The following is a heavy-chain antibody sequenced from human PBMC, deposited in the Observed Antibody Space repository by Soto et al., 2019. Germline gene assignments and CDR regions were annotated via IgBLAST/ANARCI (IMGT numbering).Heavy chain of an antibody. V-gene: IGHV4-4*02. CDR2: IYHSGST. Sequence: QVQLQESGPGLVKPSGTRSLTCGVSGGSITSHNWWTWVRQPPGLGLEWIGEIYHSGSTNYNPSLKSGVNISVDKSTNQFSLRLTSVTAADTAVYYCARDRTSAGGFSRRWIDPWGQGTLVTVSS. CDR3: ARDRTSAGGFSRRWIDP. D-gene: IGHD5-18*01. CDR1: GGSITSHNW. J-gene: IGHJ5*02.